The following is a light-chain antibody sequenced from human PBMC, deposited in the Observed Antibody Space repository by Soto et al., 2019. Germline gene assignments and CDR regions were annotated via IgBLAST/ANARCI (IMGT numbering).Light chain of an antibody. CDR3: SSYTSSSTR. CDR2: EVS. J-gene: IGLJ1*01. CDR1: SSDVGGYNY. V-gene: IGLV2-14*01. Sequence: ALTQPASVSGSPGQSITISCTGTSSDVGGYNYVSWYQQHPGKAPKLMIYEVSNRPSGVSNRFSGSKSGNTASLTISGLQAEDEADYYCSSYTSSSTRFGTGTKVTVL.